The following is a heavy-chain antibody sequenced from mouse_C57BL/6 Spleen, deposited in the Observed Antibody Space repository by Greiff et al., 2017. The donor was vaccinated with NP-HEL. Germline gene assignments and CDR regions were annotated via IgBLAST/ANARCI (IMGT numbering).Heavy chain of an antibody. J-gene: IGHJ4*01. CDR1: GYSITSGYY. V-gene: IGHV3-6*01. D-gene: IGHD4-1*01. CDR2: ISYDGSN. CDR3: ASDNWYAMDY. Sequence: ESGPGLVKPSQSLSLTCSVTGYSITSGYYWNWIRQFPGNKLEWMGYISYDGSNNYNPSLKNRISITRDTSKNQFFLKLNSVTTEDTATYYCASDNWYAMDYWGQGTSVTVSS.